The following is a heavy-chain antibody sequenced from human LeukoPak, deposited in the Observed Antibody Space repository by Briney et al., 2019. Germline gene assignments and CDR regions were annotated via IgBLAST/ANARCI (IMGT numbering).Heavy chain of an antibody. Sequence: SETLSLTCTVSGGSINSYYWSWIRQPPGRGLEWIGSIHYSGSTSYNPSLRSRVTISADTSKNQFSLKLNSLTTADTAVYYCTRGAGWLIDYWGQGILVTVSS. D-gene: IGHD3-16*01. CDR3: TRGAGWLIDY. CDR2: IHYSGST. V-gene: IGHV4-59*01. J-gene: IGHJ4*02. CDR1: GGSINSYY.